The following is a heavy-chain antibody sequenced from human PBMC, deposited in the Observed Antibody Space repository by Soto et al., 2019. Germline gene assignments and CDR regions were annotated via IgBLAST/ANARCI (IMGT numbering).Heavy chain of an antibody. V-gene: IGHV1-69*12. CDR3: ARDLGSGYDPGDY. CDR2: IIPIFGTP. J-gene: IGHJ4*02. D-gene: IGHD5-12*01. CDR1: GGTFGSYV. Sequence: QVQLVQSGAEVKKPGSSVKVSSKASGGTFGSYVFNWVRQAPGQGLEWMGGIIPIFGTPNYAQKFQGRVTITADESTNTAYMELSSLRSEDTAVFYCARDLGSGYDPGDYWGQGALVTVSS.